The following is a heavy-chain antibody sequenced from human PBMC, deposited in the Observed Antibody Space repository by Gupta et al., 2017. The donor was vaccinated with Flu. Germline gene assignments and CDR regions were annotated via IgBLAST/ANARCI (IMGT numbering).Heavy chain of an antibody. J-gene: IGHJ3*02. V-gene: IGHV3-9*01. Sequence: EVQLVESGGGLVQPGRSLRLSCAASGFTFDYYAMHWVRQAPGKGLEWVSGISWNSGSIGYADSVKGRFTISRDNAKNSLYLQMNSLRAEDTALYYCAKGALLEWLLLRRGRPLSENGAFDIWGQGTMVTVSS. CDR2: ISWNSGSI. CDR1: GFTFDYYA. D-gene: IGHD3-3*02. CDR3: AKGALLEWLLLRRGRPLSENGAFDI.